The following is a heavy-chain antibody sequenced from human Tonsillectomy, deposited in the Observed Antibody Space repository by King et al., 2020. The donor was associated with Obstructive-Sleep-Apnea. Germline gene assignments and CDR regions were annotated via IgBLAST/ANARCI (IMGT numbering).Heavy chain of an antibody. V-gene: IGHV5-51*01. Sequence: QLVQSGAEVKKPGESLKISCKSSGYSFTTYWIGWVRQMSGKGLEWMGIIYPGDSDTRYSPSFQGQVTISADKSISTAYLQWSSLKASDTAMYYCARSLYSYDSRANYSQYFDYWGQGTLVTVSS. J-gene: IGHJ4*02. CDR3: ARSLYSYDSRANYSQYFDY. CDR1: GYSFTTYW. D-gene: IGHD3-22*01. CDR2: IYPGDSDT.